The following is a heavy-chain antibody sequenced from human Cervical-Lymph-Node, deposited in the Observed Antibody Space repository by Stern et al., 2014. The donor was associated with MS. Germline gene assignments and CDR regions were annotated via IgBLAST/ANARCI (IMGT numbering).Heavy chain of an antibody. CDR2: ISSSSSTI. CDR3: ARDPNYGDYYYYYGMDV. V-gene: IGHV3-48*02. Sequence: VQLVESGGGLVQPGGSLRLSCAASGFTFSSYSMNWVRQAPGKGLEWVSYISSSSSTIYYADSEKGRFTISRDNAKNSLYLQMNSLRDEDTAVYYCARDPNYGDYYYYYGMDVWGQGTTVTVSS. J-gene: IGHJ6*02. D-gene: IGHD4/OR15-4a*01. CDR1: GFTFSSYS.